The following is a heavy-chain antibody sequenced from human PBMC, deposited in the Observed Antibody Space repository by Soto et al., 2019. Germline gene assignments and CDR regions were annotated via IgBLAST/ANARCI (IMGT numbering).Heavy chain of an antibody. CDR2: IYSSGNT. D-gene: IGHD3-10*01. J-gene: IGHJ5*02. Sequence: SATLSLTCTVSGDSISTDYYSWFRQTPDKGLESIGYIYSSGNTNYNPSLKSRVTISVDTSKNQFSLKLTSVTAADTAVYYCARGGSRASGTYHNRCFDPWGQGNRVT. CDR1: GDSISTDY. CDR3: ARGGSRASGTYHNRCFDP. V-gene: IGHV4-59*01.